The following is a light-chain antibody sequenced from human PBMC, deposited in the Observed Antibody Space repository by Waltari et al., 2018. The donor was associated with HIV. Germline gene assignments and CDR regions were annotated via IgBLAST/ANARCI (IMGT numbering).Light chain of an antibody. CDR1: SLRSSY. CDR3: NSRDSSGNHVL. CDR2: GKN. V-gene: IGLV3-19*01. Sequence: SSELTQDPAVSVALGQTVRITCQGDSLRSSYASWYQQKPGQAPILVIYGKNRRPSGIPDRFSGSSSGNTASLTITGAQADDEADYYCNSRDSSGNHVLFGGGTKLTVL. J-gene: IGLJ2*01.